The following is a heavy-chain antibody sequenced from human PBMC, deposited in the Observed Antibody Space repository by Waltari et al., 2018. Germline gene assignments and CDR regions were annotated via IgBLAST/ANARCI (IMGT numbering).Heavy chain of an antibody. V-gene: IGHV3-23*01. CDR3: AKYESGPGWFDP. CDR1: GFTFSSYA. CDR2: ISGSGGST. J-gene: IGHJ5*02. D-gene: IGHD3-22*01. Sequence: EVQLLESGGGLVQPGGSLRLSCAASGFTFSSYAMSWVRQAPGKGLEWVSGISGSGGSTYYADSVKGRFTISRDNSKNTLYLQMNSLRAEDTAVYYCAKYESGPGWFDPWGQGTLVTVSS.